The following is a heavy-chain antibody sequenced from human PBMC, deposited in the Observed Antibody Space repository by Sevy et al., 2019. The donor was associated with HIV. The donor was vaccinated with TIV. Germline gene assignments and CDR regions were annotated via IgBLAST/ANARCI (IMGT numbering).Heavy chain of an antibody. J-gene: IGHJ4*02. CDR3: ARGSDIAAAGTEGDY. CDR2: ISSSSSYI. V-gene: IGHV3-21*01. Sequence: GGSLRLSCAASGFTFSSYSMNWVRQAPGKGLEWVSSISSSSSYIYYADSVKGRFTISRDNAKNSLYLQMNSLRAEDTAVYYGARGSDIAAAGTEGDYWGQGTLVTVSS. D-gene: IGHD6-13*01. CDR1: GFTFSSYS.